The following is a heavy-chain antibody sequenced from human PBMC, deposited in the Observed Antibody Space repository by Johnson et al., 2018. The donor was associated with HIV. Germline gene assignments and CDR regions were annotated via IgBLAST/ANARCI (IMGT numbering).Heavy chain of an antibody. CDR1: GFTFSNAW. CDR2: IKTKTDGGTT. Sequence: EVQVLESGGGLVKPGGSLRLSCAASGFTFSNAWMSWVRQAPGKGLEWVGRIKTKTDGGTTDYAAPVKGRFTISRDDSKNTLYLQMNSLKTEDTAVYYCAQGVVNAFDIWGQGTMVTVSS. CDR3: AQGVVNAFDI. V-gene: IGHV3-15*01. D-gene: IGHD3-10*01. J-gene: IGHJ3*02.